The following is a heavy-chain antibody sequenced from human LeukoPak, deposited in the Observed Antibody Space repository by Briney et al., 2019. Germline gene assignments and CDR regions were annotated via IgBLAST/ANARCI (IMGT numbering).Heavy chain of an antibody. CDR1: GFTFSDYY. Sequence: PGGSLRLSCAASGFTFSDYYMSWLRQAPGKGLEWVSYISSSGSTIYYADSVKGRFTISRDNAKNSLYLQMNSLRAEDPAVYYCARRAGAYSHPYDYWGQGTLVTVSS. J-gene: IGHJ4*02. CDR2: ISSSGSTI. V-gene: IGHV3-11*04. D-gene: IGHD4/OR15-4a*01. CDR3: ARRAGAYSHPYDY.